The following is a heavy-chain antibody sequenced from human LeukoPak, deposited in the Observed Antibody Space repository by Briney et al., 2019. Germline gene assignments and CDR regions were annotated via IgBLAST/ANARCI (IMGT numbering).Heavy chain of an antibody. CDR2: INPNSGGT. CDR3: ARGGYSYGYYFDY. CDR1: GYTFTGYY. D-gene: IGHD5-18*01. V-gene: IGHV1-2*02. J-gene: IGHJ4*02. Sequence: ASVKVSCKASGYTFTGYYMHWVRQAPGQGLEWMGWINPNSGGTNYAQKFQGRVTMTRDTSISTAYMELSRLRSDDTAAYYCARGGYSYGYYFDYWGQGTLVTVSS.